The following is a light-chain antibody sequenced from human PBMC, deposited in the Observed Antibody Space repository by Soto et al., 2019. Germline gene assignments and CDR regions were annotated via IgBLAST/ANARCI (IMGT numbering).Light chain of an antibody. J-gene: IGLJ2*01. CDR3: SSYTSTRTLL. Sequence: QSALTQPASVSGSPGQSITISCSGTSSDVGSYNYVSWYQQHPDRAPKLMIYDVSNRPSGVSNRFSGSKSGNTASLTISWLQAEDEADYYCSSYTSTRTLLFGGGTKLTVL. V-gene: IGLV2-14*01. CDR2: DVS. CDR1: SSDVGSYNY.